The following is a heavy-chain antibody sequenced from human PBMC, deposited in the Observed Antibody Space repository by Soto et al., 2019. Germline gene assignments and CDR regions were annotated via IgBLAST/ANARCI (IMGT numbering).Heavy chain of an antibody. CDR1: GFTFSSYS. CDR3: AKNLWFGESPGYFDY. J-gene: IGHJ4*02. V-gene: IGHV3-48*01. Sequence: GGSLRLSCAASGFTFSSYSMNWVRQAPGKGLEWVSYISSSSSTIYYADSVKGRFTISRDNAKNSLYLQMNSLRAEDTAVYYCAKNLWFGESPGYFDYWGQGTLVTVSS. CDR2: ISSSSSTI. D-gene: IGHD3-10*01.